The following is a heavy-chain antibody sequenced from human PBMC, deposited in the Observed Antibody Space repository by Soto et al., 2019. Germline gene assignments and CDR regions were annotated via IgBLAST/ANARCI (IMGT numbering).Heavy chain of an antibody. D-gene: IGHD6-25*01. J-gene: IGHJ6*02. CDR3: ARLAATGRGWDG. Sequence: EVQLVESGGGLVQPGGSLRLSCVDSGFTFSSYWMSWVRQAPVKGLEWVGNIKQDGSEENYVDSLKGRFTISRDNAKNSMYLQMSTRRAEETAVYYCARLAATGRGWDGWGQGTTVVVSS. CDR2: IKQDGSEE. V-gene: IGHV3-7*01. CDR1: GFTFSSYW.